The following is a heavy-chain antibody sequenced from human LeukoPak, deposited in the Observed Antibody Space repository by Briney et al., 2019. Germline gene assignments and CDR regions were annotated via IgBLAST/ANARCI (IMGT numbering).Heavy chain of an antibody. Sequence: SETLSLTCTVSGVSISRGSHYWSWIRQPAGKGLEWIGRIHTIGNTNYSPSLWRRVTISVDTSKNQFSLRLHSVTAADTAVYXXXRDRSYYSDTGTDYWGQGALVTVSS. CDR2: IHTIGNT. V-gene: IGHV4-61*02. CDR1: GVSISRGSHY. D-gene: IGHD3-22*01. J-gene: IGHJ4*02. CDR3: XRDRSYYSDTGTDY.